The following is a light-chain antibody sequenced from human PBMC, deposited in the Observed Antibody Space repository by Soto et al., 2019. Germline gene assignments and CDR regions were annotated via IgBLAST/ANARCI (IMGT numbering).Light chain of an antibody. CDR1: QSISTW. Sequence: DIQMTQSPSTLSASVEDRVTITCRASQSISTWLAWYQQKPGKAPKVLIYDASTLESGVPSRFSGSGSGTEFTLTISSLQTDDFATYYCQQYNSYWTFGQGTKVEIK. CDR2: DAS. J-gene: IGKJ1*01. V-gene: IGKV1-5*01. CDR3: QQYNSYWT.